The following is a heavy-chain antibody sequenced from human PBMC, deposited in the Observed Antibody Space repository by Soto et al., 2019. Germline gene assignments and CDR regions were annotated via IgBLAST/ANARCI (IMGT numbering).Heavy chain of an antibody. Sequence: EVQVLESGGGLVQPGGSLRLSCAASGFSFSDYAMSWVRQAPGKGLEWVSGISGTGSRTSYADSVRGRFTISRDNFNNTLSLQMDSRRAGDTAVYYCAKGGRYTYGYGDYSYGRDVWGQGTTVTVSS. V-gene: IGHV3-23*01. J-gene: IGHJ6*02. CDR3: AKGGRYTYGYGDYSYGRDV. D-gene: IGHD5-18*01. CDR2: ISGTGSRT. CDR1: GFSFSDYA.